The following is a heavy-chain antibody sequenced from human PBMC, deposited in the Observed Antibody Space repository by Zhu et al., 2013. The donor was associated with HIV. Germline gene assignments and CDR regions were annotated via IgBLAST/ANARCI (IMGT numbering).Heavy chain of an antibody. Sequence: QVQLVQSGADVKEPGASVKVSCKASGYTFTAYYMHWVRQAPGQGLEWMGWINPNSIGTNYGQKFQGRVTLTSDTSIRTVYMELSGLRFDDTAVYYCARSLAVRSAFEIWGQGTLVTVSS. CDR1: GYTFTAYY. CDR2: INPNSIGT. CDR3: ARSLAVRSAFEI. D-gene: IGHD3-10*01. J-gene: IGHJ3*02. V-gene: IGHV1-2*02.